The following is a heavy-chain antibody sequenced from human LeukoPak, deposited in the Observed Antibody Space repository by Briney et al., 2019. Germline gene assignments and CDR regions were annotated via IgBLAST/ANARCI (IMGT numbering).Heavy chain of an antibody. Sequence: PSETLSLTCTVSGGSIIGYYLSWIRQPPGKGLEWIGSIYYSGSTNYNPSLKSRVTISVETSKNQFSLKLSSVTAADTAVYYCARYANSPYYYYAMDVWGQGTTATVSS. V-gene: IGHV4-59*12. CDR1: GGSIIGYY. CDR2: IYYSGST. CDR3: ARYANSPYYYYAMDV. J-gene: IGHJ6*02. D-gene: IGHD4/OR15-4a*01.